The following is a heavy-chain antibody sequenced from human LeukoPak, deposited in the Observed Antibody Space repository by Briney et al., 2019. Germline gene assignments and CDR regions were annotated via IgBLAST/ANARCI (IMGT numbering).Heavy chain of an antibody. D-gene: IGHD3-3*01. V-gene: IGHV3-30*01. Sequence: PGGSLRLSCAASGFTISSYAMHWVRQAPGKGLEWVAVISYDASNKYYADSVKGRFTISRDNSKNTLYLQMNSLRAEDTAVYYCARAPDYDFWSGAFDYWGQGTLVTVSS. CDR2: ISYDASNK. J-gene: IGHJ4*02. CDR3: ARAPDYDFWSGAFDY. CDR1: GFTISSYA.